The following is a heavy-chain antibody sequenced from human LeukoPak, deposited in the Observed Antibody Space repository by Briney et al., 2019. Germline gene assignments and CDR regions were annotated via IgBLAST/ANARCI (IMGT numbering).Heavy chain of an antibody. Sequence: GASVKVSCKASGGTFSTYAVNWVRQAPGQGLEWMGGIIPLFGRANYAQKFQGRVTITTDESTSTAYMELRSLRSEDTAIYYCARVFARGGEISGSYYYYWGQGALVTVSS. CDR1: GGTFSTYA. D-gene: IGHD1-26*01. CDR3: ARVFARGGEISGSYYYY. V-gene: IGHV1-69*05. J-gene: IGHJ4*02. CDR2: IIPLFGRA.